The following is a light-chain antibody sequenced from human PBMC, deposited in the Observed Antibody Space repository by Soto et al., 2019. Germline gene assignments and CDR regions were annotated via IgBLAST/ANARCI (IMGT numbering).Light chain of an antibody. V-gene: IGKV1-12*01. CDR3: QHTNSFPYA. Sequence: DIQMTQSPSSVSASVGDRVTNTCRASQHINSWLAWYQQKPGKAPKLLMYAASSLQRGVPSRFSGSGSGTDFSLTISSLQPEDSATYYCQHTNSFPYAFGQGTKLEIK. J-gene: IGKJ2*01. CDR1: QHINSW. CDR2: AAS.